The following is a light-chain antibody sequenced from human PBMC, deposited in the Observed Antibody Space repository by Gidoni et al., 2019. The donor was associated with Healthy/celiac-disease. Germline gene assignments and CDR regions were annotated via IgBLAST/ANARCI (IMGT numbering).Light chain of an antibody. V-gene: IGKV1-39*01. Sequence: DIQMTQSPSSLSASVGDRVTITCRASQSISSYLNWYQQKPGKAPKLLIYAASSLQSWVPSMFSGSGSVTDFTLTISSLQPEEFATYYCQQSYSTPPTFGGGTKVEIK. CDR1: QSISSY. CDR3: QQSYSTPPT. J-gene: IGKJ4*01. CDR2: AAS.